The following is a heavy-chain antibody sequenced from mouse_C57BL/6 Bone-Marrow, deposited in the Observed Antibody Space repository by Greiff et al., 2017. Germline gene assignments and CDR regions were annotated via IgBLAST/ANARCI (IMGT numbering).Heavy chain of an antibody. J-gene: IGHJ2*01. CDR3: ARDPYFDY. CDR2: INPKTGGT. V-gene: IGHV1-18*01. CDR1: GYTFTDYY. Sequence: EVQLQQSGPELVKPGASVKISCKASGYTFTDYYMDWVKQSHGKSLEWIGDINPKTGGTIYNQKFKGKAPLTVDKSSSTAYLELRSLTSEDTAVYYCARDPYFDYWGQGTTLTGSS.